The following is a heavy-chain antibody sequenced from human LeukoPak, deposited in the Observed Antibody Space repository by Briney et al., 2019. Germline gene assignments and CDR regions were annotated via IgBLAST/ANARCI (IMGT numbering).Heavy chain of an antibody. CDR3: ARGGLNYAEPSDI. J-gene: IGHJ3*02. V-gene: IGHV3-21*01. CDR2: ISSGSSYI. CDR1: GSTFSRHS. D-gene: IGHD4-17*01. Sequence: GSMRLSCAASGSTFSRHSMNWVRQAPGKGLEWVSYISSGSSYIYYADSVKGRFTISRDNAENSLYLQMNSLRGEDTAVYYCARGGLNYAEPSDIWGQGA.